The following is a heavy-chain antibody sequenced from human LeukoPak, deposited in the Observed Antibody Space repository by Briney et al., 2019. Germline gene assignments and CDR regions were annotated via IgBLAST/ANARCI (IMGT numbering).Heavy chain of an antibody. CDR3: AKVRAQLWSRDAFDI. V-gene: IGHV3-23*01. Sequence: GGSLRLSCAASGFTFSSYAMSWVRQAPGKGLEWVSAISGSGGSTYYADSVKGRFTTSRDNSKNTLYLQMNSLIAEDTAVNYCAKVRAQLWSRDAFDIWGQGTMVTVSS. CDR1: GFTFSSYA. J-gene: IGHJ3*02. CDR2: ISGSGGST. D-gene: IGHD5-18*01.